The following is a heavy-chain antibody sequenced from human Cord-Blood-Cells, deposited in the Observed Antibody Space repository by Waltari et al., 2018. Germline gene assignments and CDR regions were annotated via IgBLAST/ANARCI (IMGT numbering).Heavy chain of an antibody. D-gene: IGHD1-26*01. CDR1: GYTFTGYY. J-gene: IGHJ5*02. CDR2: INPTSSGT. Sequence: QVQLVQSGAEVKKPGASVKVSCKASGYTFTGYYMHWVRQAPGQGLEWTGWINPTSSGTNEAQKFQGRVTMTRDTSISTADMELSRLRSDDTAVYYCASLYSGSYRNWFDPWGQGTLVTVSS. CDR3: ASLYSGSYRNWFDP. V-gene: IGHV1-2*02.